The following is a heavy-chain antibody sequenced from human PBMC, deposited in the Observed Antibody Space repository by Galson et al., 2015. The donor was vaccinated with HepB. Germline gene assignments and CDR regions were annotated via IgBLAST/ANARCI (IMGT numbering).Heavy chain of an antibody. Sequence: SVKVSCKASGYTFTTYHMHWVRQAPGQGLEWMGIINPSGGSASCAHKFQGRVTMTRDTSTSTVYMELSRLRSEDTAVYYCARENDYVWGSYRYIFDYWGQGTLVTVSS. CDR1: GYTFTTYH. J-gene: IGHJ4*02. D-gene: IGHD3-16*02. CDR2: INPSGGSA. V-gene: IGHV1-46*03. CDR3: ARENDYVWGSYRYIFDY.